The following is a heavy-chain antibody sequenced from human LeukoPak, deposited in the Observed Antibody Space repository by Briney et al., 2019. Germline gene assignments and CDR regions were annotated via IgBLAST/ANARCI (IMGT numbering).Heavy chain of an antibody. CDR3: AGHHPRDTVDF. CDR1: GGSISNYY. V-gene: IGHV4-59*08. D-gene: IGHD2-21*01. Sequence: SETLSLTCTVSGGSISNYYWSWIRQPPGKGLEWIGYISHSGSTNYSPSLKSRVTISLDTSKNQFSLKLSSVTAADTAVYYCAGHHPRDTVDFWGQGTLVTVSS. J-gene: IGHJ4*02. CDR2: ISHSGST.